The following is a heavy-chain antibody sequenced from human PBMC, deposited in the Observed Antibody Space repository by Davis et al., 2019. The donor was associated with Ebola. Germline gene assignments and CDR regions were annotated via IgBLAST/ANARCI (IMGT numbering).Heavy chain of an antibody. V-gene: IGHV3-33*01. CDR2: IWYDGGNK. D-gene: IGHD3-3*02. CDR3: ARDACGTSNCLDYYYYAMDV. Sequence: GESLKISCAASEFTFSSYGMHWVRQAPGKGLEWVAVIWYDGGNKFYADSVKGRFTISRDDSKNTLSLQTNNLRAEDTAVYYCARDACGTSNCLDYYYYAMDVWGQGTAVTVSS. J-gene: IGHJ6*02. CDR1: EFTFSSYG.